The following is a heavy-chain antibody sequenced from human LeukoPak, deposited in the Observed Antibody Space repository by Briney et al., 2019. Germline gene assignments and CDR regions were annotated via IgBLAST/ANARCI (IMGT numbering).Heavy chain of an antibody. CDR2: ISGSGGST. D-gene: IGHD1-14*01. CDR3: AKAGGHHTYLEYYFDY. J-gene: IGHJ4*02. V-gene: IGHV3-23*01. CDR1: GFTFSSYA. Sequence: GGSLRLSCAASGFTFSSYAMSWVRQAPGKGLEWVSAISGSGGSTYYADSVKGRFTISRDNSKNTLYLQMNSLRAEDTAVYYCAKAGGHHTYLEYYFDYWGQGTLVTVSS.